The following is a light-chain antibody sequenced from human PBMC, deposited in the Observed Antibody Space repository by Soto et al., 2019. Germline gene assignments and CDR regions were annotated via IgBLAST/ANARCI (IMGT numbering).Light chain of an antibody. V-gene: IGLV2-14*01. J-gene: IGLJ1*01. CDR2: DVT. Sequence: QSVLTQPASVSGSPGQSITISCTGTNSDIGGYNYVSWYQQHPGKAPKLMIYDVTNRPSGVSNRFSGSKSGNTASLTISGLKAEDEADYYCNSYTSSNTYVFGTGTKLTVL. CDR1: NSDIGGYNY. CDR3: NSYTSSNTYV.